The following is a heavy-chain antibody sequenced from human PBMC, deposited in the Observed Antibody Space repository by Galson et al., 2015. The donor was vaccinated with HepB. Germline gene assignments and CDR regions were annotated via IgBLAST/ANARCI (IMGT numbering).Heavy chain of an antibody. D-gene: IGHD3-22*01. CDR1: GGTFSSYA. V-gene: IGHV1-69*13. CDR3: ARGSPPYYDSSGYPTRAEYFQH. J-gene: IGHJ1*01. Sequence: SVKVSCKASGGTFSSYAISWVRQAPGQGLEWMGGIIPIFGTANYAQKFQGRVTITADESTSTAYMELSSLRSEDTAVYYCARGSPPYYDSSGYPTRAEYFQHWGQGTLVTVSS. CDR2: IIPIFGTA.